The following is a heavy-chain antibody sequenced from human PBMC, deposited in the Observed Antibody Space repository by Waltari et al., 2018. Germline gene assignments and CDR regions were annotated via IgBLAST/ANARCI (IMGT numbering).Heavy chain of an antibody. CDR1: GFTFSGSA. V-gene: IGHV3-73*02. CDR3: TRRLVAGTGEDY. Sequence: EVQLVESGGGLVQPGGSLKLSCAASGFTFSGSAMHWVRQASGKGLGWVGRIRSKANSYATAYAASVKGRFTISRDDSKNTAYLQMNSLKTEDTAVYYCTRRLVAGTGEDYWGQGTLVTVSS. CDR2: IRSKANSYAT. J-gene: IGHJ4*02. D-gene: IGHD6-19*01.